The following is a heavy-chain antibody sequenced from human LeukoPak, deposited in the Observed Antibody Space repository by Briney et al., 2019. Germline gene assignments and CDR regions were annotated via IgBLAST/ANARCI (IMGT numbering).Heavy chain of an antibody. CDR3: ARPSIVVAGSFPGFYFDY. Sequence: NSSETLSPTCAVSGYSISSGYYWGWIRQPPGKGLGWIGSIYHSGSTYYNPSLKSRVTISVDTSKNQFSLKLSSVTAADTAVYYCARPSIVVAGSFPGFYFDYWGQGTLVTVSS. J-gene: IGHJ4*02. D-gene: IGHD6-19*01. V-gene: IGHV4-38-2*01. CDR1: GYSISSGYY. CDR2: IYHSGST.